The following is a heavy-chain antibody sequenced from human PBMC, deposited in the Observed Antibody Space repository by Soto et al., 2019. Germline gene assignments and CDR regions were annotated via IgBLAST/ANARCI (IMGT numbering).Heavy chain of an antibody. D-gene: IGHD3-3*01. CDR1: GFTFSSYA. Sequence: GGSLRLSCAASGFTFSSYAMSWVRQAPGKGLEWVAAISGSGSSTYYADSVKGRFTISRDNSKNALYLQMNSLRAEDTAVYYCAKDHPYYDFWRGYSHANYYMDVWGKGTTVTVSS. CDR3: AKDHPYYDFWRGYSHANYYMDV. V-gene: IGHV3-23*01. J-gene: IGHJ6*03. CDR2: ISGSGSST.